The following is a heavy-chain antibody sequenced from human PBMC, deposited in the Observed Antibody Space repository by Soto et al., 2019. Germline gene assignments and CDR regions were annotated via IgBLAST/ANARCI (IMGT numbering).Heavy chain of an antibody. CDR2: LSDSGGSI. V-gene: IGHV3-23*01. D-gene: IGHD6-13*01. CDR3: AKVSSSWYAGFFDL. Sequence: EVQLLESGGGLVQPGGSLRLSCTASGFTFSSHAMTWVRQAPGKGLEWVSGLSDSGGSIYYADSVKGRFTIFRDNSMNTLYLKMNTLRAEDTAVYYCAKVSSSWYAGFFDLWGQGTLVTVSS. J-gene: IGHJ4*02. CDR1: GFTFSSHA.